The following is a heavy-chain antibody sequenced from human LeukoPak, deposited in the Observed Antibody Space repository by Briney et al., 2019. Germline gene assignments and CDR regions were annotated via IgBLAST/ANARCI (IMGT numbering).Heavy chain of an antibody. V-gene: IGHV1-69*13. CDR3: ARARGSFPDAFDF. CDR1: GGTFSSYE. J-gene: IGHJ3*01. D-gene: IGHD1-26*01. CDR2: ILPIFGTP. Sequence: SVKVSCKVSGGTFSSYEINWVRQAPGQGPEWMGGILPIFGTPKYNQKLQGRVTIIADESTSSVYMDLTSLVSEDTAVYYCARARGSFPDAFDFWGQGTMVIVSS.